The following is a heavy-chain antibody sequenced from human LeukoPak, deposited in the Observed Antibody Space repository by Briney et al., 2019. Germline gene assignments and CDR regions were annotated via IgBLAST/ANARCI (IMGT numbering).Heavy chain of an antibody. V-gene: IGHV1-69*05. CDR3: ARESDYVWGSYRF. Sequence: SVKVSCKASGGTFSSYAISWVRQAPGQGLEWMGGIIPIFGTANYAQKFQGRVTITTDESTSTAYMELSSLRSEDTAVYYCARESDYVWGSYRFWGQGTLVAVSS. CDR2: IIPIFGTA. CDR1: GGTFSSYA. J-gene: IGHJ4*02. D-gene: IGHD3-16*02.